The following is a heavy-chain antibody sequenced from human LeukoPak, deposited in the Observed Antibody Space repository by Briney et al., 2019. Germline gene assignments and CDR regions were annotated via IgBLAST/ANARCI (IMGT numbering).Heavy chain of an antibody. CDR1: GDSVSSNSAA. CDR2: TYYRSKWYN. CDR3: ASESSGSFTKTFDY. Sequence: SQTLSLTCAISGDSVSSNSAAWIWLRQSPSRGLEWLGRTYYRSKWYNDYAVSVKSLITINPDTSKDQFSLQLNSVTPEDTAVYYCASESSGSFTKTFDYWGQGTLGTVSS. J-gene: IGHJ4*02. V-gene: IGHV6-1*01. D-gene: IGHD1-26*01.